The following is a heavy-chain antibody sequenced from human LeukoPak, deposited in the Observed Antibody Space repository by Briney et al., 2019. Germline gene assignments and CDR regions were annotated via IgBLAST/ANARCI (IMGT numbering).Heavy chain of an antibody. V-gene: IGHV3-30*04. J-gene: IGHJ4*02. Sequence: GGSLRLSCEASGFIFSTCAMHWVRQAPGKGLEWLAVISSDGSNKYHVDSVKGRFTISRDNSKNTLYLEMDSVRLGATAVYYCARDDIIVGATTLDYWGQGTLVTVSS. D-gene: IGHD1-26*01. CDR1: GFIFSTCA. CDR2: ISSDGSNK. CDR3: ARDDIIVGATTLDY.